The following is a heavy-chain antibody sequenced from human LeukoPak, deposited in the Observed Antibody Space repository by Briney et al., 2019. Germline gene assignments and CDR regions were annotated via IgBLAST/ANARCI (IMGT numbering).Heavy chain of an antibody. Sequence: SETLSLTCAVYGGSFSGYYWSWIRQPPGKGLEWIGEINHSGSTNYNPSLKSRVTISVDTSKNQFSLKLSSVTAADTAVYYCARDFSGGSCYDVWGQGTTVTVSS. J-gene: IGHJ6*02. CDR2: INHSGST. CDR3: ARDFSGGSCYDV. CDR1: GGSFSGYY. D-gene: IGHD2-15*01. V-gene: IGHV4-34*01.